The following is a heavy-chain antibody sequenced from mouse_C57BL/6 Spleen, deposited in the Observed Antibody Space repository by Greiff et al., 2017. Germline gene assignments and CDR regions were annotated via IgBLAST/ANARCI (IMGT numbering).Heavy chain of an antibody. V-gene: IGHV1-72*01. CDR3: ARSDYDGFHWYFDV. CDR1: GYTFTSYW. J-gene: IGHJ1*03. CDR2: IDPNSGGT. Sequence: QVQLKESGAELVKPGASVKLSCKASGYTFTSYWMHWVKQRPGRGLEWIGRIDPNSGGTKYNEKFKSKATLTVDKPSSTAYMQLSSLTSEDSAVFYCARSDYDGFHWYFDVWGTGTTVTVSS. D-gene: IGHD2-4*01.